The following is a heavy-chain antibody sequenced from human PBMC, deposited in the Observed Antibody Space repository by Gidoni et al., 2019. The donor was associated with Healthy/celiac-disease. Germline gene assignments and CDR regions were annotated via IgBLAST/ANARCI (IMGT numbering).Heavy chain of an antibody. Sequence: QVQLQESGPGLVKPSETLSLTCTVSGGPISSYYWSWIRQPPGKGLEWIGYIYYSGSTNYNPSLKSRVTISVDTSKNQFSLKLSSVTAADTAVYYCARDEATVIFDLWGRGTLVTVSS. D-gene: IGHD4-17*01. CDR1: GGPISSYY. V-gene: IGHV4-59*01. J-gene: IGHJ2*01. CDR3: ARDEATVIFDL. CDR2: IYYSGST.